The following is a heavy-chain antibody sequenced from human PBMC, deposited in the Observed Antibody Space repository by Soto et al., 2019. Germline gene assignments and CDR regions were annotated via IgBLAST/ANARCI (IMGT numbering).Heavy chain of an antibody. CDR1: GGSISNYY. Sequence: SETLSLTCIVSGGSISNYYWSWVRQPPGKGLEWIGWIYYRGATLYSPSFKSRITMSVDTSNNQFSLKLNPVTASATAVYYCARYCDGRSCYSRYRGYLGQGTLVTVSS. CDR2: IYYRGAT. CDR3: ARYCDGRSCYSRYRGY. D-gene: IGHD2-15*01. J-gene: IGHJ4*02. V-gene: IGHV4-59*01.